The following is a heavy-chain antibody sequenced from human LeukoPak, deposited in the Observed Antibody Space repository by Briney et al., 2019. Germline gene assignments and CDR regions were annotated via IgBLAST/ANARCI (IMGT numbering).Heavy chain of an antibody. Sequence: GGSLRLSCAASGFTFSSYGMHWVRQAPGKGLEWVAVISYDGSNKYYADSVKGRFTISRDNSKNMLYLQMNSLRAEDTAVYYCAKDWLGIAAQGVDYWGQGTLVTVSS. CDR2: ISYDGSNK. CDR3: AKDWLGIAAQGVDY. D-gene: IGHD6-13*01. V-gene: IGHV3-30*18. CDR1: GFTFSSYG. J-gene: IGHJ4*02.